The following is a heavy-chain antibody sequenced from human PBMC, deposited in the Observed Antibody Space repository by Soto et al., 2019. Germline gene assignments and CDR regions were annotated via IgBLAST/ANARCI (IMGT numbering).Heavy chain of an antibody. CDR3: ARGSEDIVVSGAPWYNWFDP. V-gene: IGHV1-69*01. D-gene: IGHD2-15*01. J-gene: IGHJ5*02. CDR2: IIPILGIA. CDR1: GGTFSSYG. Sequence: QVQLVQSGAEVKKPGSSVKVSCKASGGTFSSYGLSWVRQAPGQGLEWMGGIIPILGIANYAQKFQGRVTIIADESTNTAYMELSSLTYEDTGVYYCARGSEDIVVSGAPWYNWFDPWGQGTLVTVSS.